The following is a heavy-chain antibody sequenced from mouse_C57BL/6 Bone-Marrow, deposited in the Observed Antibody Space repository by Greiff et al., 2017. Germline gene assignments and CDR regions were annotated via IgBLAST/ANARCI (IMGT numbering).Heavy chain of an antibody. Sequence: LEESGAELARPGASVKLSCKASGYTFTSYGISWVKQRTGQGLEWIGEIYPRSGNTYYNEKFKGKATLTADKSSSTAYMELRSLTSEDSAVYFCARRGTIYYDYDWGQGTLVTVSA. CDR1: GYTFTSYG. CDR3: ARRGTIYYDYD. J-gene: IGHJ3*01. V-gene: IGHV1-81*01. CDR2: IYPRSGNT. D-gene: IGHD2-4*01.